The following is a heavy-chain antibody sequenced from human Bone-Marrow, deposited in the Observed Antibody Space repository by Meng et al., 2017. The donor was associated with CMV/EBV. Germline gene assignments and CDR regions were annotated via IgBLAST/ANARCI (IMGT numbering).Heavy chain of an antibody. CDR1: GFTFSSYA. CDR3: AKGGNYGAFDI. D-gene: IGHD3-16*01. V-gene: IGHV3-23*01. J-gene: IGHJ3*02. CDR2: ISGSGGNT. Sequence: GESLKISCAASGFTFSSYAMSWVRQAPGKGLEWVSTISGSGGNTYYPDSVKGRFTISRDNSRNTLYLQMNSLRAEDTAVYYCAKGGNYGAFDIRGQGTMVTV.